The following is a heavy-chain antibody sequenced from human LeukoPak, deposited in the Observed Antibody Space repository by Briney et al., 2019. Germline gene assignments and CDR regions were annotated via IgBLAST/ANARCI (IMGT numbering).Heavy chain of an antibody. J-gene: IGHJ4*02. CDR3: ARDQPTGIAVAGTGGFDY. CDR2: ISYDGSNK. Sequence: GGSLRLSCATSGFTFSSYGMHRVRQAPGKGLEWVAVISYDGSNKYYADSVKGRFTISRDNSKNTLYLQMNSLRAEDTAVYYCARDQPTGIAVAGTGGFDYWGQGTLVTVSS. D-gene: IGHD6-19*01. V-gene: IGHV3-30*03. CDR1: GFTFSSYG.